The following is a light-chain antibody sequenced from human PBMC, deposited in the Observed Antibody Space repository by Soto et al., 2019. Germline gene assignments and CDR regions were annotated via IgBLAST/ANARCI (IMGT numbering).Light chain of an antibody. CDR1: QSITTF. J-gene: IGKJ4*01. Sequence: DIQMTQSPSTLSASIGDRVTITCRASQSITTFLAWYQQKPGKAPQILIYDASKLEPGVPSRLSGGGSGTEFTLTISSLQPDDFATYYYQQYSTYPLTFGGGTKVDIK. CDR3: QQYSTYPLT. CDR2: DAS. V-gene: IGKV1-5*01.